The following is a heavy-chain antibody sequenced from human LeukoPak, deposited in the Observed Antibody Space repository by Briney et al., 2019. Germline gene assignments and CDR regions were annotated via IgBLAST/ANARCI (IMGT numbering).Heavy chain of an antibody. CDR1: GGSFSGYY. D-gene: IGHD2-8*01. CDR2: INHSGST. J-gene: IGHJ4*02. Sequence: SETLSLTCAVYGGSFSGYYWSWIRQPPGKGLEWIGEINHSGSTNYNPSLKSRVTISVDTSKNQFSLKLSSVTAADTAVYYCARGGYCTNGVCYWYYFDYWGQGTLVTVSS. CDR3: ARGGYCTNGVCYWYYFDY. V-gene: IGHV4-34*01.